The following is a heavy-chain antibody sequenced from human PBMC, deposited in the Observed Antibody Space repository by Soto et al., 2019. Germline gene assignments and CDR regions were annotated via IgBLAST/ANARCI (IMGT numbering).Heavy chain of an antibody. CDR2: IYYSGST. V-gene: IGHV4-31*03. D-gene: IGHD6-6*01. J-gene: IGHJ5*02. Sequence: SETLSLTCTVSGGSIRSDGYYWSWIRQHPGKGLEWIGYIYYSGSTYYNPSLKSRVSISADTSNNQFSLKLTSVTAADTAVYYCAGGSSKSWFNPWGQGTLVTVSS. CDR1: GGSIRSDGYY. CDR3: AGGSSKSWFNP.